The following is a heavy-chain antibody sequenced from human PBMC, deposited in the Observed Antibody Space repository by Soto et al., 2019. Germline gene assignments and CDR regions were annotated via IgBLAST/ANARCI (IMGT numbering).Heavy chain of an antibody. CDR3: ARLGDYDLWSGYFPYYLYY. V-gene: IGHV3-7*03. D-gene: IGHD3-3*01. CDR2: INQDGSEK. Sequence: EVQLVESGGDLAQPGGSLSLSCAASGFTFSSYWMSWVRQAPGKGLEWVANINQDGSEKYYVDSVKGRFTISRDNAKNSLYLQMDSLRAEDTAVYYCARLGDYDLWSGYFPYYLYYWGQGSLVTVSS. J-gene: IGHJ4*02. CDR1: GFTFSSYW.